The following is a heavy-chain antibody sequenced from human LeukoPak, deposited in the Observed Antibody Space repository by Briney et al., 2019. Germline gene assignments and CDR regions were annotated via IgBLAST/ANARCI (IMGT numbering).Heavy chain of an antibody. Sequence: ASVKVSCKASGYTFTDYYIHWVRQAPGQGLEWMGWINPNSGGTNYAQKFQGRVTMTRDTSISTAYMELSRLRSDDTAVYYCARDLGYYDSSGYPTEVYWGQGTLVTVSS. V-gene: IGHV1-2*02. D-gene: IGHD3-22*01. CDR3: ARDLGYYDSSGYPTEVY. J-gene: IGHJ4*02. CDR2: INPNSGGT. CDR1: GYTFTDYY.